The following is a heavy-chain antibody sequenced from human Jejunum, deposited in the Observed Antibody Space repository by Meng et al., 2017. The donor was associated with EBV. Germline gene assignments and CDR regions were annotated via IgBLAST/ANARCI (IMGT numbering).Heavy chain of an antibody. CDR3: AKIRSGGASWDY. J-gene: IGHJ4*02. Sequence: QVQLQDSGPGLVKPSXXXXLTCTVSGGSISYYYWSWIRQPPGKGLEWIGYIYYTGTTSYNPSLKSRVTMSVDTSKNQLSLKLSSVTAADTAVYYCAKIRSGGASWDYWGQGTLVTVSS. D-gene: IGHD3-16*01. CDR1: GGSISYYY. V-gene: IGHV4-59*01. CDR2: IYYTGTT.